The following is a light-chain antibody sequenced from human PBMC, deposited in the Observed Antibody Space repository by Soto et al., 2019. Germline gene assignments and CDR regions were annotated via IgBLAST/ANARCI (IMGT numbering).Light chain of an antibody. CDR2: EGS. V-gene: IGLV2-23*01. CDR3: CSYAGSSTWV. J-gene: IGLJ2*01. Sequence: QSALTQPASVSGSPGQSITISCTGTSSDVGSYNLVSWYQQHPGKAPKLMIYEGSKPPSGVSNRFSGSKSGNTASLTISGLQAEDEADYSCCSYAGSSTWVFGGGTKLTVL. CDR1: SSDVGSYNL.